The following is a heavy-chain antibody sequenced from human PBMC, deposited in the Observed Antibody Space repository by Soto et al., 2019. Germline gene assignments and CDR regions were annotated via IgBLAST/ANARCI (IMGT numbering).Heavy chain of an antibody. CDR3: AGTSSLQLYYMVV. J-gene: IGHJ6*03. CDR2: TYYRSRWYN. D-gene: IGHD1-7*01. Sequence: PSQTLSLTCVISGGIVSSNSAAWNWIRHSPSRGLEWLGRTYYRSRWYNDYAVSVRSRITVNADTSKNQFSLHLNSVTTEDTAVYYGAGTSSLQLYYMVVWDNGTTVTVS. CDR1: GGIVSSNSAA. V-gene: IGHV6-1*01.